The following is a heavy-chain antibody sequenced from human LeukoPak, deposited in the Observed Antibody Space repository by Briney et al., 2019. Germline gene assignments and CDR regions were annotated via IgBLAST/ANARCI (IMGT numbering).Heavy chain of an antibody. CDR1: GGSISSYY. CDR3: ASGGRSYYFDY. D-gene: IGHD3-16*01. J-gene: IGHJ4*02. CDR2: IYYSGST. Sequence: PSETLSLTCTVSGGSISSYYWSWIRQPPGKGLEWIGYIYYSGSTNYNPSLKSRVTISVDTSKNQFSLKLSSVTAADTAVYYCASGGRSYYFDYWGQGTLVTVSS. V-gene: IGHV4-59*01.